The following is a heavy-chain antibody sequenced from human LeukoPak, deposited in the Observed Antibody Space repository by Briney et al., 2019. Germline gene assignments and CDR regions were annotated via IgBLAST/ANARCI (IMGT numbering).Heavy chain of an antibody. D-gene: IGHD3-22*01. Sequence: SVKVSCKASGYDFTKYAVQWVRQAPGQRLEWMGGIIPIFGTANYAQKFQGRVTITADESTSTAYMELSSLRSEDTAVYYCARDLSADYYDSSGYYYTFDYWGQGTLVTVSS. CDR1: GYDFTKYA. J-gene: IGHJ4*02. CDR3: ARDLSADYYDSSGYYYTFDY. CDR2: IIPIFGTA. V-gene: IGHV1-69*13.